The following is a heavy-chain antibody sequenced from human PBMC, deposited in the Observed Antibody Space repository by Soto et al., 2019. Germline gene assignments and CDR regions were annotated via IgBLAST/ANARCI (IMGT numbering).Heavy chain of an antibody. CDR1: GGSISSGGYS. Sequence: SETLSLTCAVSGGSISSGGYSWSWIRQPPGKGLEWIGYIYHSGSTYYNPSLKSRVTISVDRSKNQFSLKLSSVTAADTAVYYCARGSSRITIFGVVILIGTFDYWGQGTLVTVYS. J-gene: IGHJ4*02. CDR2: IYHSGST. D-gene: IGHD3-3*01. CDR3: ARGSSRITIFGVVILIGTFDY. V-gene: IGHV4-30-2*01.